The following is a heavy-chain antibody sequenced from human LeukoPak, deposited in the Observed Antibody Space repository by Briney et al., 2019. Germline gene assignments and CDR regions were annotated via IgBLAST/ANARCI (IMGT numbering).Heavy chain of an antibody. V-gene: IGHV4-39*01. CDR3: ARRDNSGYYHSFDY. CDR2: IYYSGST. J-gene: IGHJ4*02. D-gene: IGHD3-22*01. Sequence: PSETLSLTCTVSVGSITSSYYWGWIRQPPGKGLEWIGSIYYSGSTYYNPSLKSRVTISVDTSKNQFSLKLSSVTAADTAVYYCARRDNSGYYHSFDYWGQGTLVTVSS. CDR1: VGSITSSYY.